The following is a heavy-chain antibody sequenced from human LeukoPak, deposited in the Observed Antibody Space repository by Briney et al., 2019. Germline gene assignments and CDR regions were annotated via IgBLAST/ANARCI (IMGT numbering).Heavy chain of an antibody. V-gene: IGHV3-15*07. CDR1: GFTFSSYG. D-gene: IGHD3-3*01. Sequence: GGSLRLSRAASGFTFSSYGMHWVRQAPGKGLEWVGRIKSKTDGGTTDYAAPVKGRFTISRDDSKNTLYLQMNSLKTEDTAVYYCTRDQSGFLEEDYYGMDVWGQGTTVTVSS. CDR2: IKSKTDGGTT. CDR3: TRDQSGFLEEDYYGMDV. J-gene: IGHJ6*02.